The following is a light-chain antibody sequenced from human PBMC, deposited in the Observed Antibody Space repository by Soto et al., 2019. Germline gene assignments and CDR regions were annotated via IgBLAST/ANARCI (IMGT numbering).Light chain of an antibody. CDR1: QSVRNNY. V-gene: IGKV3-20*01. J-gene: IGKJ4*01. CDR3: QQYGSTPLT. Sequence: EIVLTQSPGTLSLSPGERATLSCRASQSVRNNYLAWYQQKPGQAPRFLIYDASSRATGIPDRFSGSGSGTDFTLTISRLEPEDFAVYYCQQYGSTPLTFGGGTKVDSK. CDR2: DAS.